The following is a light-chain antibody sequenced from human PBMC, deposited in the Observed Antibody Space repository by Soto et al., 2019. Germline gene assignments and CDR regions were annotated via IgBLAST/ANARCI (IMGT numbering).Light chain of an antibody. Sequence: EIVMTQSPATLSVSPGERATLSCRASQSVSSNLAWYQQKPGQAPRLLIYGVSTRATGIPARFSGSGSGTEFTLTISSLQSEDFAVYYCQQYNNWLPSFGGGTKVDIK. CDR3: QQYNNWLPS. CDR2: GVS. V-gene: IGKV3-15*01. CDR1: QSVSSN. J-gene: IGKJ4*01.